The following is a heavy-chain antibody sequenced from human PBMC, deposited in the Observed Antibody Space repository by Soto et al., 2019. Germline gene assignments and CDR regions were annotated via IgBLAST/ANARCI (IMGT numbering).Heavy chain of an antibody. CDR2: IYYSGST. CDR1: GGSISSYY. CDR3: ARRYGASFDY. Sequence: QVQLQESGPGLVKPSETLSLTCTVSGGSISSYYWSWIRQPPGKGLEWIGYIYYSGSTNYNPSLKSRVTRSVDTSKNQFSLKLSSGTAADTAVYYWARRYGASFDYWGQGTLVTVSS. J-gene: IGHJ4*02. V-gene: IGHV4-59*01. D-gene: IGHD4-17*01.